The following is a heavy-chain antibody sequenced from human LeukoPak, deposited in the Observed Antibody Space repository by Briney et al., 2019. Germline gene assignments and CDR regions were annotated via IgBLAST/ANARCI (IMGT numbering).Heavy chain of an antibody. J-gene: IGHJ4*02. V-gene: IGHV1-24*01. CDR2: FDPEGGET. Sequence: ASVKVSCKVSGYTLTELSMHWVRQAPGKGLEWMGGFDPEGGETIYAQKFQGRVIMTEDTSTDTAYMELSSLRSEDTAVYYCATDLWLTPRDWGRNYWGQGTLVTVSS. CDR1: GYTLTELS. D-gene: IGHD3-16*01. CDR3: ATDLWLTPRDWGRNY.